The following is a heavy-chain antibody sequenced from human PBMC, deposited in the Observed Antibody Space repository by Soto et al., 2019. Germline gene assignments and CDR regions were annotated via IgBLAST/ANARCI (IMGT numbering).Heavy chain of an antibody. Sequence: EVHLLESGGALVQPGGSLTLSCAASGFSFSDYAMSWVRQAPGKGLEWVSSISRTGDSAYYADSVKGRFAISRDRSKNRWSLQMSRLRVVDTAVYYCAKGPDGSGYYHNWFDSWGQGTLSTVSS. CDR1: GFSFSDYA. J-gene: IGHJ5*01. CDR2: ISRTGDSA. V-gene: IGHV3-23*01. CDR3: AKGPDGSGYYHNWFDS. D-gene: IGHD3-22*01.